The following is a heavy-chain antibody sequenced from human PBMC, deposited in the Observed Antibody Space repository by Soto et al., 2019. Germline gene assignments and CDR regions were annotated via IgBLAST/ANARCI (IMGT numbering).Heavy chain of an antibody. V-gene: IGHV1-18*01. CDR1: GYTFTSYG. J-gene: IGHJ5*02. CDR2: ISAYNGNT. D-gene: IGHD3-16*01. Sequence: ASVKVSCKASGYTFTSYGISWVRQAPGQGLEWMGWISAYNGNTNYAQKFQGRVTITRDTSASTAYMELSSLRSEDTAVYYCAREVHGGYDTNWFDPWGQGTLVTVSS. CDR3: AREVHGGYDTNWFDP.